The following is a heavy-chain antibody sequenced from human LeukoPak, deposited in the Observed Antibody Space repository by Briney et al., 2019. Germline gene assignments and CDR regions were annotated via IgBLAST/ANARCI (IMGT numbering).Heavy chain of an antibody. J-gene: IGHJ4*02. V-gene: IGHV3-23*01. Sequence: GGSLRLSCAASGFTFSNYAMSWVRQVPGRGLEWVSTISSRGDSTYVADSVKGRFTISRDNSKNSLYLQMNSVRAEDTPVYYCAKDFCSTSCYLLDYWGQGTLVTVSS. CDR1: GFTFSNYA. CDR3: AKDFCSTSCYLLDY. CDR2: ISSRGDST. D-gene: IGHD2-2*01.